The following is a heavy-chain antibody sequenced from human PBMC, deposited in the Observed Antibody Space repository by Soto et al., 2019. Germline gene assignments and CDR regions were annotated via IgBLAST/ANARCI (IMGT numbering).Heavy chain of an antibody. CDR2: TYYRSKWYN. CDR3: GRDRVDDVVVVPGASPYYYYGMDV. D-gene: IGHD2-2*01. Sequence: QVQLQQSGPGLVKPSQTLSLTCAISGDSVSSHSADWNWISQSPSRGLEWLGRTYYRSKWYNDSAVPVKSRINIYPVPSTNQFSMHPNPVTREDTAVYYCGRDRVDDVVVVPGASPYYYYGMDVWCRGTTVTVS. CDR1: GDSVSSHSAD. V-gene: IGHV6-1*01. J-gene: IGHJ6*02.